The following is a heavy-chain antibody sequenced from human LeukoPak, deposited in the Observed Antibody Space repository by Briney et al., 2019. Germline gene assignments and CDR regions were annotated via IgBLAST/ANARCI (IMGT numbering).Heavy chain of an antibody. J-gene: IGHJ4*02. CDR3: TRVGSSGSVDY. Sequence: PGGSLRLSCAASGFTFSDYYMSWIRQAPGKGLAWVSYISDRTSDTNYVDSVKGRFTISRDNAKNSLYLQMNSLRAEDTAVYYCTRVGSSGSVDYWGQGTLVTVSS. V-gene: IGHV3-11*06. CDR2: ISDRTSDT. D-gene: IGHD1-1*01. CDR1: GFTFSDYY.